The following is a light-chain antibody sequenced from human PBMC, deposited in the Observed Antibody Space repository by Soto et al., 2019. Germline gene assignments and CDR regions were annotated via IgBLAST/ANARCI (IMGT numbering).Light chain of an antibody. V-gene: IGKV3-20*01. CDR2: GAS. CDR3: QQYGSSPT. J-gene: IGKJ1*01. Sequence: EVVMTQSPGTLSVSLGESATLSCRASQSVDGYLAWYQQKPGQAPRLLIYGASSRATGIPDRFSGSGSGTDFTLTISRLEPEDFAVYYCQQYGSSPTFGQGTKVDI. CDR1: QSVDGY.